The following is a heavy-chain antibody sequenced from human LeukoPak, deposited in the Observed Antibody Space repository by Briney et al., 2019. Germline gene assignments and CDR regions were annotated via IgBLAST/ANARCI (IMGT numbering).Heavy chain of an antibody. J-gene: IGHJ4*02. CDR1: GFTVSSND. V-gene: IGHV3-53*01. D-gene: IGHD6-19*01. Sequence: GGSLRLSCEASGFTVSSNDMSWVRQAPGKGLEWVSVIYSGGSTYYADSVKGRFTISRDNSKNTLYLQMNSLRAEDTAVYYCASTWGGSGWSSFDYWGQGTLVTVSS. CDR2: IYSGGST. CDR3: ASTWGGSGWSSFDY.